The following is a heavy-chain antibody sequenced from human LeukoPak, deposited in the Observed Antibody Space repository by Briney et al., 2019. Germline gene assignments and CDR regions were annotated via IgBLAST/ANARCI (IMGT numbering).Heavy chain of an antibody. CDR3: VRWGGTAFDY. D-gene: IGHD3-16*01. Sequence: PSETLSLTCTVSSGSISAYSWSWIRQPAGKGLEWIGRIYTGGSTNYNPSLKSRVTMSADRSKNQFSLKLSSVTAADTAVYYCVRWGGTAFDYWGQGTLVTVSS. CDR2: IYTGGST. J-gene: IGHJ4*02. CDR1: SGSISAYS. V-gene: IGHV4-4*07.